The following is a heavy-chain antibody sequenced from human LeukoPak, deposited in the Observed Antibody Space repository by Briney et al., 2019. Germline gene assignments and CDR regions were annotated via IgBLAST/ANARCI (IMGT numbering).Heavy chain of an antibody. D-gene: IGHD6-13*01. CDR3: ARGASSSSDY. CDR1: GFTFSSYS. J-gene: IGHJ4*02. Sequence: PGGSLRLSCAASGFTFSSYSMNWVRQAPGKGLEWVSSISSSSSYIYYADSGKGRFTLSRNNAQNSLYLQMNSVRAANTAVYYCARGASSSSDYWGQGTLVTVSS. CDR2: ISSSSSYI. V-gene: IGHV3-21*01.